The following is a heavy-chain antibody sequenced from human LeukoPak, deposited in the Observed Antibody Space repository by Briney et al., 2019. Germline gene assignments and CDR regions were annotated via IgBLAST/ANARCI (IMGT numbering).Heavy chain of an antibody. Sequence: PSETLSLTCTVSGGSISSYYWSWIRQPPGKGLEWIGYIYYSGSTNYNPSLKSRVTMSVDTSKNQFSLKLSSVTAADTAVYYCARVRAVAITMIVVNAFDIWGQGTMVTVSS. CDR1: GGSISSYY. CDR2: IYYSGST. D-gene: IGHD3-22*01. J-gene: IGHJ3*02. V-gene: IGHV4-59*01. CDR3: ARVRAVAITMIVVNAFDI.